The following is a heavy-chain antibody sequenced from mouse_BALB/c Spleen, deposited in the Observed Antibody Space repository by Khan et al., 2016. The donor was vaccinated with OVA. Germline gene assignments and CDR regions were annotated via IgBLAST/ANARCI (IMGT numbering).Heavy chain of an antibody. J-gene: IGHJ2*01. Sequence: EVQLQESGPELVKPGASVKISCKASGYSFTGYFMNWVMQSHGKNLEWIGRINPHIGETFYNPKFKGKATLTVDESSSTAHMELRSLASEDSAVYYCARIYGSDFDYWDQGTTLTVSS. CDR1: GYSFTGYF. CDR3: ARIYGSDFDY. D-gene: IGHD1-1*01. V-gene: IGHV1-20*02. CDR2: INPHIGET.